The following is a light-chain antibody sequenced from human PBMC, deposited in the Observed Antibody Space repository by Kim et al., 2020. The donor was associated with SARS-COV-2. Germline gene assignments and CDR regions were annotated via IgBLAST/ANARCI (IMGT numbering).Light chain of an antibody. J-gene: IGLJ3*02. V-gene: IGLV2-8*01. CDR2: EVT. CDR3: CSYAGNNKLV. CDR1: SSDVGGYNY. Sequence: QSAPTQPPSASGSPGQSVTISCTGTSSDVGGYNYVSWYQQHPGRAPKLMINEVTKRPSGVPDRFSGSKSGNTASLTVSGLQAEDEADYYCCSYAGNNKLVFGGGTKLTVL.